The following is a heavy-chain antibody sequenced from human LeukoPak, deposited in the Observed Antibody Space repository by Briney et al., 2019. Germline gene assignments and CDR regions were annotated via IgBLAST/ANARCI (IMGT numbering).Heavy chain of an antibody. J-gene: IGHJ4*02. D-gene: IGHD5-12*01. CDR2: ISGHQGNT. CDR1: GYTFTTYG. Sequence: ASVKVSCKASGYTFTTYGIPWVRQAPGQGLEWMGWISGHQGNTKYAQKFQGRVTTTIDTSTSTAYMELRSLRSDDTAIYFCARSSLGTITAGPFDYWGQGTLVAVSS. V-gene: IGHV1-18*01. CDR3: ARSSLGTITAGPFDY.